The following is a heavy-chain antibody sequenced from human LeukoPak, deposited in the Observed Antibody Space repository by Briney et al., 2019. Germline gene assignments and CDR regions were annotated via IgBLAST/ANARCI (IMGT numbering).Heavy chain of an antibody. Sequence: SETLSLTCIVSGYSISSGYYWVWIRQPPGKGLEWIGSIYYSGTPYYNPSLKSRVTISVDTSKNQFSLKLTSVTAADTALYYCAKHYMGSSYNHGLDCWGQGTLVTVSS. D-gene: IGHD3-10*01. V-gene: IGHV4-38-2*02. CDR1: GYSISSGYY. J-gene: IGHJ4*02. CDR3: AKHYMGSSYNHGLDC. CDR2: IYYSGTP.